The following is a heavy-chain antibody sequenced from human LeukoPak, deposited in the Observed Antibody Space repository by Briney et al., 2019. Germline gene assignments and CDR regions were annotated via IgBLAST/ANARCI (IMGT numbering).Heavy chain of an antibody. D-gene: IGHD4-17*01. CDR2: ITSSSSYI. J-gene: IGHJ4*02. CDR3: ARGGSYGDYYFDY. CDR1: GFTFSGYT. V-gene: IGHV3-21*04. Sequence: PGGSLRLPCAASGFTFSGYTMNWVRQAPGKGLEWVSAITSSSSYIYYADSIKGRFTISRDNAENSLSLQMNSLRAEDTAVYYCARGGSYGDYYFDYWGQGTLVTVSS.